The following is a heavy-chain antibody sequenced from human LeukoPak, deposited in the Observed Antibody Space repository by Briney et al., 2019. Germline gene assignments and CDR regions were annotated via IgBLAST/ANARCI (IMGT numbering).Heavy chain of an antibody. D-gene: IGHD3-3*01. J-gene: IGHJ5*02. CDR3: ARGTAIFGVVMSLDWFDP. V-gene: IGHV5-51*01. Sequence: GESLKISCKGSGYSFTTYWIGWVRQMPGKGLEWMGIIYPGDSDTRYSPSFQGQVTISADKSISTAYLQWSSLKASDTAMYYCARGTAIFGVVMSLDWFDPWGQGTLVTVSS. CDR2: IYPGDSDT. CDR1: GYSFTTYW.